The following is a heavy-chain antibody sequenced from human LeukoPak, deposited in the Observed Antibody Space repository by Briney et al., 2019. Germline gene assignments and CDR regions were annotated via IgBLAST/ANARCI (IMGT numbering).Heavy chain of an antibody. CDR3: TKLPKSDSSGFYAY. J-gene: IGHJ4*02. D-gene: IGHD3-22*01. CDR2: IRYDGSKK. CDR1: GFSFSSYG. Sequence: GGSLRLSCAASGFSFSSYGMYWVRQAPGKGLEWVAFIRYDGSKKYYADSVRGRFTISRDNSKHTLYLQMNSLRSEDTAIYYCTKLPKSDSSGFYAYWGQGTLVTVSS. V-gene: IGHV3-30*02.